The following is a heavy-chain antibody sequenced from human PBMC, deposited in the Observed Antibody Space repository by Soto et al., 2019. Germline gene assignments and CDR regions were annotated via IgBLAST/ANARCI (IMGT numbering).Heavy chain of an antibody. D-gene: IGHD4-17*01. J-gene: IGHJ3*02. CDR2: ISSSSSYI. Sequence: EVQLVESGGGLVKPGGSLRLSCAASGFTFSSYSMNWVRQAPGKGLVWVSSISSSSSYIYYADSVKGRFTISRDNAKNSLYLQMNSLRAEDTVVNYCAREGPTVTTEPLDAFDIWGQGTMVTVS. CDR1: GFTFSSYS. V-gene: IGHV3-21*01. CDR3: AREGPTVTTEPLDAFDI.